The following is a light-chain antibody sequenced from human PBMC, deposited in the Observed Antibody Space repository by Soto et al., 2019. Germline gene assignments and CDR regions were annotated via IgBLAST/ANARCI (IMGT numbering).Light chain of an antibody. CDR3: SSYTSSSTLAYV. CDR1: SSDVGGYNY. J-gene: IGLJ1*01. Sequence: QSALTQPASVSGSPVQSITISCTGTSSDVGGYNYVSWYQQHPGKAPKLMIYEVSNRPSGVSNRFSGSKSGNTASLTISGLQAEDEADYYCSSYTSSSTLAYVFGTGTKLTVL. CDR2: EVS. V-gene: IGLV2-14*01.